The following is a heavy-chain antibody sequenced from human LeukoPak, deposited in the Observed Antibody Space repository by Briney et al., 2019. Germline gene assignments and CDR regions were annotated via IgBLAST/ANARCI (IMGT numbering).Heavy chain of an antibody. CDR3: ARGDYYDSSDYFNDAFDV. CDR2: IKQDGSDK. J-gene: IGHJ3*01. Sequence: GGSLRLSCAASAFSLNAYNMNWVRQAPGKGLEWVANIKQDGSDKYYVDSVKGRFTISRDNAKNSLYLQMNSLRAEDTAVYYCARGDYYDSSDYFNDAFDVWGQGTMVTVSS. V-gene: IGHV3-7*01. D-gene: IGHD3-22*01. CDR1: AFSLNAYN.